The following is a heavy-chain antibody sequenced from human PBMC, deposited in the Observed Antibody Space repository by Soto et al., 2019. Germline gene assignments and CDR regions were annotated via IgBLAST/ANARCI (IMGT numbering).Heavy chain of an antibody. V-gene: IGHV1-69*12. CDR3: ARGPVYCSGGSCYANWFDP. CDR2: IIPIFGTA. CDR1: GGTFSSYA. D-gene: IGHD2-15*01. Sequence: QVQLVQSGAEVKKPGSSVKVSCKASGGTFSSYAISWVRQAPGQGLEWMGGIIPIFGTANYAQKFQGRVTITADESTSTAYMELSSLRSEDTAVYYCARGPVYCSGGSCYANWFDPWGQGTLVTVSS. J-gene: IGHJ5*02.